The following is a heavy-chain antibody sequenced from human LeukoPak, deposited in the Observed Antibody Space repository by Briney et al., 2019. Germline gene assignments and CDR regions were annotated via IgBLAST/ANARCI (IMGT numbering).Heavy chain of an antibody. Sequence: WETLSLTCTVSGGSMSSYYWGWVRQPPGKGLEWIGYIYYSGSTIYNTSLKSRVTISVDTSKNQFSLKMSCVSAADTAVYYCAIGGSIAVAGMIFDYWGQGTLVTVSS. J-gene: IGHJ4*02. CDR2: IYYSGST. D-gene: IGHD6-19*01. CDR1: GGSMSSYY. CDR3: AIGGSIAVAGMIFDY. V-gene: IGHV4-59*01.